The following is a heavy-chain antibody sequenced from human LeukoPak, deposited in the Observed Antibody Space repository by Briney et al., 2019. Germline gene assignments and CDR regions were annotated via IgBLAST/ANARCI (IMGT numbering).Heavy chain of an antibody. J-gene: IGHJ4*02. CDR3: AKRAAAGTFDY. CDR2: ISGSVGRT. V-gene: IGHV3-23*01. Sequence: GGSLRLSCAASRFTLSSSAMSWVRQAPGKGLEWVSAISGSVGRTYYADSVKGRFTISRDNSKNTLYLQMNSLRAEDTAVYYCAKRAAAGTFDYWGQGTLVTVSS. CDR1: RFTLSSSA. D-gene: IGHD6-13*01.